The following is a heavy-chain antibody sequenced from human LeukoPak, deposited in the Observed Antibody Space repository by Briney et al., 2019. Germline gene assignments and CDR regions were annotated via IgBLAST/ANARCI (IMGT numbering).Heavy chain of an antibody. V-gene: IGHV3-33*06. CDR1: GLTFRNYG. CDR2: IWYDGSNK. D-gene: IGHD4-17*01. J-gene: IGHJ4*02. Sequence: GKSLRLSCAASGLTFRNYGMHWVRQAPGKGLEWVAVIWYDGSNKYYADSVKGRFTTSRDNSKNTLYLQMNSLRAEDTAVYYCAKDLTTVTSSPSDWGQGTLVTVSS. CDR3: AKDLTTVTSSPSD.